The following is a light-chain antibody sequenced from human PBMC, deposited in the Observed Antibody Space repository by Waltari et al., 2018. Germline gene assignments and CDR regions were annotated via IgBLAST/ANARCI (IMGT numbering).Light chain of an antibody. CDR3: SSHTRTNTLEML. J-gene: IGLJ2*01. Sequence: QSALTQPASMSGSPGQSITISCTGTSSDYVSWYQKPPDKAPQVIIYDVDKRPSGVSIRFSGSKSGNTASLTISGLQAEDEADYFCSSHTRTNTLEMLFGGGTKVTVL. CDR2: DVD. CDR1: SSDY. V-gene: IGLV2-14*03.